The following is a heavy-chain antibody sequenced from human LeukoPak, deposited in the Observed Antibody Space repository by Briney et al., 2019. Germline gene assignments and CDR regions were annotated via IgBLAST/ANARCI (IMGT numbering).Heavy chain of an antibody. Sequence: ASVKVSCKASGYTFTGYYMHWVRQAPGQGLEWMGWINPNSGGTNYAQKFQGRVTMTRDTSIGTAYMELSRLRSDDTAVYYCARGGPSYYYDSSGYGTWDYWGQGTLVTVSS. CDR1: GYTFTGYY. CDR2: INPNSGGT. V-gene: IGHV1-2*02. CDR3: ARGGPSYYYDSSGYGTWDY. D-gene: IGHD3-22*01. J-gene: IGHJ4*02.